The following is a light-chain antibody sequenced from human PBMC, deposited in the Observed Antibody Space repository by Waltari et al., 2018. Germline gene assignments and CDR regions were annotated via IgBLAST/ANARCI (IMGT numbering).Light chain of an antibody. CDR1: QGVNVY. CDR3: QQFNASPRT. CDR2: AAS. J-gene: IGKJ1*01. Sequence: SQLTQSPSSLSASVGDRVTITCRARQGVNVYLAWYQQKPGKAPKLLIYAASTLQSGVSSRFSGSGSGTDFTLTINSLQPEDIATYYCQQFNASPRTFGQGTNVEIK. V-gene: IGKV1-9*01.